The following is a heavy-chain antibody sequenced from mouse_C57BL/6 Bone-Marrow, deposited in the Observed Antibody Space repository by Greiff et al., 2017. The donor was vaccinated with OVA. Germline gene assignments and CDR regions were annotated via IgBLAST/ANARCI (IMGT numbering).Heavy chain of an antibody. CDR3: APTGSYAMDY. CDR2: ISSGGSYT. CDR1: GFTFSSSG. V-gene: IGHV5-6*01. Sequence: EVKLVESGGDLVKPGGSLKLSCAASGFTFSSSGMSWVRQTPDKRLAWVATISSGGSYTYYPDSVKGRFTISRDNAKNTLYLQMSSLKSEDTAMYYCAPTGSYAMDYWGQGTSVTVSS. J-gene: IGHJ4*01. D-gene: IGHD4-1*01.